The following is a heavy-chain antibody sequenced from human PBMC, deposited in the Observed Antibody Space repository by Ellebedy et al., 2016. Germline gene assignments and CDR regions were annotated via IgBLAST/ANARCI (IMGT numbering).Heavy chain of an antibody. CDR3: AKVDSGSI. J-gene: IGHJ3*02. CDR2: ISGSGGST. V-gene: IGHV3-23*01. CDR1: GFTFSSYA. Sequence: GESLKISXAASGFTFSSYAMSWVRQAPGKGLEWVSAISGSGGSTYYADSVKGRFTISRDNSKNTLYLQMNSLRAEDTAVYYCAKVDSGSIWGQGTMVTVSS. D-gene: IGHD1-26*01.